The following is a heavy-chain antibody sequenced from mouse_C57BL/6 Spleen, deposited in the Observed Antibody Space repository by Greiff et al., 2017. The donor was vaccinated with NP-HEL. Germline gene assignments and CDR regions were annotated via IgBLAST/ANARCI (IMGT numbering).Heavy chain of an antibody. Sequence: EVQVVESGGGLVKPGGSLKLSCAASGFTFSDYGMHWVRQAPEKGLEWVAYISSGSSTIYYADTVKGRFTISRDNAKNTLFLQMTSLRSEDTAMYYCARDYYGRRSGCAYWGQGTLVTVSA. CDR1: GFTFSDYG. CDR2: ISSGSSTI. D-gene: IGHD1-1*01. J-gene: IGHJ3*01. V-gene: IGHV5-17*01. CDR3: ARDYYGRRSGCAY.